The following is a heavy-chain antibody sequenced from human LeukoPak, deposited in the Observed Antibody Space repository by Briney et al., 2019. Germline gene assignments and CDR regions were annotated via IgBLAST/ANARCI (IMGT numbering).Heavy chain of an antibody. CDR1: GFTFSTYG. CDR3: AKDLSGWSQAGAFDI. V-gene: IGHV3-9*01. D-gene: IGHD6-19*01. Sequence: GGSLRLSCAASGFTFSTYGMSWVRQAPGKGLEWVSGISWNSGSIGYADSVKGRFTISRDNAKNSLYLQMNSLRAEDTALYYCAKDLSGWSQAGAFDIWGQGTMVTVSS. J-gene: IGHJ3*02. CDR2: ISWNSGSI.